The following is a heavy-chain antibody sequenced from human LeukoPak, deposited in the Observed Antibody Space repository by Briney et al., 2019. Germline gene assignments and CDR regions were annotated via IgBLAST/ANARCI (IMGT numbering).Heavy chain of an antibody. Sequence: PGGSLRLSCAASGFTFSSYGMHWVRQAPGKGLEWVAVISYDGSNKYYADSVKGRFTISRDNSKNTLYLQMNSLRAEDTAVYYCAKGTAYLGELLRWYFDYWGQGTLVTVSS. J-gene: IGHJ4*02. CDR3: AKGTAYLGELLRWYFDY. CDR2: ISYDGSNK. CDR1: GFTFSSYG. D-gene: IGHD3-16*01. V-gene: IGHV3-30*18.